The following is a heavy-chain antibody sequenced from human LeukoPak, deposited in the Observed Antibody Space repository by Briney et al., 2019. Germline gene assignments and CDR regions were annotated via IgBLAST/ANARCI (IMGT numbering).Heavy chain of an antibody. J-gene: IGHJ4*02. CDR2: INHSGST. D-gene: IGHD6-19*01. Sequence: PSETLSLTCAVYGGSFSGYYWSWIRQPPGKGLEWIEEINHSGSTNYNPSLKSRVTISVDTSKNQFSLKLSSVTAADTAVYYCARAVSGYYFVYWGQGTLVTVSS. V-gene: IGHV4-34*01. CDR1: GGSFSGYY. CDR3: ARAVSGYYFVY.